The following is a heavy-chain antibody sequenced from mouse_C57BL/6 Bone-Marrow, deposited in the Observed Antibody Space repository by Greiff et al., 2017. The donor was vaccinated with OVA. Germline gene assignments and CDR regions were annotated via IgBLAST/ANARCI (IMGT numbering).Heavy chain of an antibody. CDR1: GFTFSSYT. D-gene: IGHD1-1*01. Sequence: EVKLVESGGGLVKPGGSLKLSCAASGFTFSSYTMSWVRQTPEKRLEWVATISGGGGNTYYPDSVKGRFTISRDNAKNTLYLQMSSLRSEDTALYYCARQGVYYGSSSCDVWGTGTTVTVSS. J-gene: IGHJ1*03. CDR2: ISGGGGNT. CDR3: ARQGVYYGSSSCDV. V-gene: IGHV5-9*01.